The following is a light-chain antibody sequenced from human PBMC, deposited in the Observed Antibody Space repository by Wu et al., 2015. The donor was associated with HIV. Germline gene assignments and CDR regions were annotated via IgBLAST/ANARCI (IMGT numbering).Light chain of an antibody. CDR3: QHYANALWT. CDR1: QSVGTRY. V-gene: IGKV3-20*01. J-gene: IGKJ1*01. CDR2: GTS. Sequence: EIVLTQSPGSLSLSPGERATLSCRASQSVGTRYVAWYQQRPGQAPRLLLYGTSKRGTGIPDRFSGGGSGTDFTLTISRLETEDFAVYYCQHYANALWTFGQGTKVEIK.